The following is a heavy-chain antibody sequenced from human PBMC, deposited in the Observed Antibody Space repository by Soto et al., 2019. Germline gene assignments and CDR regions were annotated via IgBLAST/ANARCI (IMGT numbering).Heavy chain of an antibody. D-gene: IGHD4-17*01. CDR1: GGSFNGYF. CDR3: ARGWDYGDYAWFDP. J-gene: IGHJ5*02. V-gene: IGHV4-34*01. Sequence: QVQLQQCGAGLLKPSETLSLTCAVSGGSFNGYFWSWIRQSPGKGLEWIGEINHSGRTNYNPSLKSRVTPSVDTSKNQFSLKLTSVTAADTAVYYCARGWDYGDYAWFDPWGQRTLVTASS. CDR2: INHSGRT.